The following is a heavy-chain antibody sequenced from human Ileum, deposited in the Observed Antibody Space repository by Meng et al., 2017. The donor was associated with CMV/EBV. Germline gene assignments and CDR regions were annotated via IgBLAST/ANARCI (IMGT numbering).Heavy chain of an antibody. Sequence: QVQLQESGPRRVKPSETLSLTCTVSGGSIYTYHWSWIRQPAGKGLEWIGRISTSGDTDYNPSLKSRITMSVDTSKDQLSLNLNSVTAADTALYYCARSVAGTRGVFDYWGQGALVTVSS. CDR3: ARSVAGTRGVFDY. CDR1: GGSIYTYH. CDR2: ISTSGDT. J-gene: IGHJ4*02. V-gene: IGHV4-4*07.